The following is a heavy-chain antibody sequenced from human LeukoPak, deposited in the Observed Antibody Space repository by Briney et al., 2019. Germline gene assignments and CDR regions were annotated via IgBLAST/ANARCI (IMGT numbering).Heavy chain of an antibody. Sequence: PSETLSLTCTVSGVAISSYYWSWIRQPPGKGVKWIGSIYYSGSTNYNPSLKSRVTISVDTYKNQFSLRLSSVTAADTAVYYCERTAFGGTFPYYYYYMDVWGKGTTVTVSS. V-gene: IGHV4-59*08. CDR2: IYYSGST. J-gene: IGHJ6*03. D-gene: IGHD1-26*01. CDR3: ERTAFGGTFPYYYYYMDV. CDR1: GVAISSYY.